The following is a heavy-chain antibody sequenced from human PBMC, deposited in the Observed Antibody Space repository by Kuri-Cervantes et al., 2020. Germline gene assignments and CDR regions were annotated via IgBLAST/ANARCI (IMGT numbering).Heavy chain of an antibody. V-gene: IGHV3-74*01. CDR2: MNSDGRTI. CDR1: GFSFSTDW. Sequence: GESLKISCAASGFSFSTDWMHWVRQTPGKGLVWLARMNSDGRTINYADSVRGRFTISRDNAENMLYLQMNSLRAEDTAVYYCAREGPPLYSDAFDIWGQGTMVTVSS. CDR3: AREGPPLYSDAFDI. D-gene: IGHD2-8*01. J-gene: IGHJ3*02.